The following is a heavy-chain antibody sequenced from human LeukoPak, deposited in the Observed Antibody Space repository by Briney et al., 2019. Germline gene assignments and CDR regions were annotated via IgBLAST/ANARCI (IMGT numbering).Heavy chain of an antibody. V-gene: IGHV1-2*02. CDR3: ARGSLGIAAARRPYYYYMDV. D-gene: IGHD6-13*01. J-gene: IGHJ6*03. Sequence: GAPVKVSCKASGYTFTGYYMHWVRQAPGQGLEWMGWINPNSGGTNYAQKFQGRVTMTRDTSISTAYMELSRLRSDDTAVYYCARGSLGIAAARRPYYYYMDVWGKGTTVTISS. CDR1: GYTFTGYY. CDR2: INPNSGGT.